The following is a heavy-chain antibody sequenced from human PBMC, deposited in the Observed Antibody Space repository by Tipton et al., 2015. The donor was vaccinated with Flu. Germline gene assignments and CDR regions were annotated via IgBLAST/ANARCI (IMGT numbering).Heavy chain of an antibody. Sequence: LRLSCTVSFGSINNGNYFWSWIRQPAGKGLEWIGRMHSSGGTVYNPSLKSRVTISVDTSKNQVSLRLSSVTAADTAVYYCARDDLVWAGDSHDYYGLDVWGQGTTVIVSS. CDR3: ARDDLVWAGDSHDYYGLDV. J-gene: IGHJ6*02. D-gene: IGHD3-16*01. CDR1: FGSINNGNYF. CDR2: MHSSGGT. V-gene: IGHV4-61*02.